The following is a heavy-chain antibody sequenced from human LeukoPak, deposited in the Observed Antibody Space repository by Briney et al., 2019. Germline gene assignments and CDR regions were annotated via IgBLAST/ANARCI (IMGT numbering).Heavy chain of an antibody. D-gene: IGHD3-10*01. CDR2: INHSGST. J-gene: IGHJ5*02. Sequence: KTSETLSLTCAVYGGSFSGYYWSWIRQPPGKGLEWIGEINHSGSTNYNPSLKSRVTISVDTSKNQFSLKLSSVTAADTAVYYCGREGGGGSGSYYNWFDPWGQGTLVTVSS. V-gene: IGHV4-34*01. CDR1: GGSFSGYY. CDR3: GREGGGGSGSYYNWFDP.